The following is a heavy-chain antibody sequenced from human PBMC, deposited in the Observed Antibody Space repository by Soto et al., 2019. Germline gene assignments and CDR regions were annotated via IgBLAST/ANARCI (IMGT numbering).Heavy chain of an antibody. V-gene: IGHV3-33*01. CDR3: ARELKVVPAAIHDYYGMDV. D-gene: IGHD2-2*01. J-gene: IGHJ6*02. CDR2: IWYDGSNK. Sequence: GGSLRLSCAASGFSFNSYGMHWVRQAPGKGLEWVAVIWYDGSNKYYADSVKGRYTISRDNSKNTLYLQMNSLRAEDTAVYYCARELKVVPAAIHDYYGMDVWGQGTTVTVSS. CDR1: GFSFNSYG.